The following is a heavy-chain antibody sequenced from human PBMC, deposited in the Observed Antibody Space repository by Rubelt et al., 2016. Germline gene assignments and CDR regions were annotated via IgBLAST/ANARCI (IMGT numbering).Heavy chain of an antibody. CDR1: GDSISISTYF. CDR2: VCYSGST. CDR3: ARDHKQWYGMDV. V-gene: IGHV4-39*07. J-gene: IGHJ6*02. D-gene: IGHD6-19*01. Sequence: QLQLQESGPGLVQPSETLALTCTVSGDSISISTYFWGWIRQPPGKGLEWIANVCYSGSTNYNPSLKSRVTISVDTSKNEFSLKLTSVTAAETAVYYCARDHKQWYGMDVWGQGTTVTVSS.